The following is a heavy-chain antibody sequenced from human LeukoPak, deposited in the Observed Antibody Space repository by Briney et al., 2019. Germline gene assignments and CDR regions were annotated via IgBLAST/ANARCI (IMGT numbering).Heavy chain of an antibody. CDR3: AKDMVRVNWFDP. J-gene: IGHJ5*02. Sequence: GGSLRLSCAASGFTFSSYGMHWVRQAPGKGLEGVAFIRYDGSNKYYVDSVTGRFTISRDNSKNPLYLQMNSLRAEDTAVYYCAKDMVRVNWFDPWGQGTLVTVSS. D-gene: IGHD3-10*01. CDR1: GFTFSSYG. V-gene: IGHV3-30*02. CDR2: IRYDGSNK.